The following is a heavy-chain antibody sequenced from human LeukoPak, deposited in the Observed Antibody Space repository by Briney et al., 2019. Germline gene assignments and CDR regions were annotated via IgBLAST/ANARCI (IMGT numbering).Heavy chain of an antibody. CDR3: ARAGPGGYYYMDV. D-gene: IGHD1-26*01. CDR2: INHSGST. CDR1: GGSFSGYY. J-gene: IGHJ6*03. V-gene: IGHV4-34*01. Sequence: SETLSLTCAVYGGSFSGYYWSWIRQPPGKGLEWIGEINHSGSTNYNPSLKSRVTISVDTSKNQFSLKLSSVTAADTAVYYCARAGPGGYYYMDVWGKGTTVTVSS.